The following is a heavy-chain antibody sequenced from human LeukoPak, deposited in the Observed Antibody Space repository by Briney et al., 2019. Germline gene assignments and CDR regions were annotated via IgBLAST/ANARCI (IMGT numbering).Heavy chain of an antibody. D-gene: IGHD2-15*01. V-gene: IGHV1-2*04. CDR1: GYSFNGYH. CDR2: INPDSGGT. J-gene: IGHJ6*02. CDR3: ARDDCSGGGCYGMDV. Sequence: ASVKVSCKASGYSFNGYHIQWVRQAPGQGLEWMGWINPDSGGTIYAQKFQGWVTMTRDTSISTAYMELSRLKSDDTAVYYCARDDCSGGGCYGMDVWGQGTTVTVS.